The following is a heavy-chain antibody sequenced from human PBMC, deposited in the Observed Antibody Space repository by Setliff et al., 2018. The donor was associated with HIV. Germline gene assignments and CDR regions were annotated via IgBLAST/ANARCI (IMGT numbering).Heavy chain of an antibody. CDR2: ISGDGDDT. V-gene: IGHV3-23*01. Sequence: PGGSLRLSCAAAGFTYSSYAMTWVRQAPGKGLEWVSGISGDGDDTLYADSVKGRFTIFRDNSKNMVYLQMSSLRAEDTALYYCAREIRAGNYPPYNYYFYMDVWGKGTTVTVSS. J-gene: IGHJ6*03. D-gene: IGHD4-4*01. CDR1: GFTYSSYA. CDR3: AREIRAGNYPPYNYYFYMDV.